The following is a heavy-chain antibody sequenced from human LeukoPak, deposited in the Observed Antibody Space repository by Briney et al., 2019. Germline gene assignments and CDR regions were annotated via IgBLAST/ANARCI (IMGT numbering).Heavy chain of an antibody. CDR2: INHSGSN. Sequence: PSETLSLTCTVSGGSISSDYWSWIRQPAGKGLEWIGEINHSGSNNYNPSLKSRVTISVDTSKNQFSLKLSSVTAADTAVYYCARSTSPAHAFDIWGQGTMVTVSS. D-gene: IGHD2-2*01. J-gene: IGHJ3*02. V-gene: IGHV4-34*01. CDR3: ARSTSPAHAFDI. CDR1: GGSISSDY.